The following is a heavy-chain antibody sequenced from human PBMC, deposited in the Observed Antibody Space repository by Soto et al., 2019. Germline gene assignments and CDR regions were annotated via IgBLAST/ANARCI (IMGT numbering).Heavy chain of an antibody. V-gene: IGHV4-4*02. CDR1: GDSISSSNW. D-gene: IGHD3-10*01. J-gene: IGHJ6*02. CDR3: AKGLIVVRRVIFYYYGLGV. CDR2: IHYTGST. Sequence: SETLSLTCAVSGDSISSSNWWSWVRQPPGKGLEWIGEIHYTGSTNYNPSLNSRLTISLDKSKNQFSLQLTSVTTADTAVYYCAKGLIVVRRVIFYYYGLGVWGQGTTVT.